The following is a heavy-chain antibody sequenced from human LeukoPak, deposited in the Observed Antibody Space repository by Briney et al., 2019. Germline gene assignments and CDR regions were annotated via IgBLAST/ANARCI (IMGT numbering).Heavy chain of an antibody. V-gene: IGHV3-48*01. CDR2: ISSSSSTI. J-gene: IGHJ4*02. Sequence: KSGGSLRLSCAASGFTFSSYAMSWVRQAPGKGLEWLSYISSSSSTIYYADSVKGRFTISRDNAKDSLYLQMNSLGAEDTAVYYCARDRRQTLPDWGQGTLVTVSS. CDR3: ARDRRQTLPD. CDR1: GFTFSSYA.